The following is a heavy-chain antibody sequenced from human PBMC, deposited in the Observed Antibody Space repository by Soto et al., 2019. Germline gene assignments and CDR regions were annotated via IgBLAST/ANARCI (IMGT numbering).Heavy chain of an antibody. Sequence: SVKVSCKASGGTFSSYAISWVRQAPGQGLEWMGGIIPIFGTANYAQKFQGRVTITADESTSTAYMELSSLRSDDTAVYYCARSVVVVTAIQAFDIWGQGTMVTVSS. CDR3: ARSVVVVTAIQAFDI. CDR1: GGTFSSYA. CDR2: IIPIFGTA. V-gene: IGHV1-69*13. J-gene: IGHJ3*02. D-gene: IGHD2-21*02.